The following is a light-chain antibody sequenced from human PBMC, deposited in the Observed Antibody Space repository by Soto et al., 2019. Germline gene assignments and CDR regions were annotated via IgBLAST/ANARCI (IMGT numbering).Light chain of an antibody. CDR3: SSYADSNNLL. J-gene: IGLJ2*01. V-gene: IGLV2-8*01. CDR1: RSDVGGYNY. Sequence: QSVLTQPPSASGSPGQSVTISCTGTRSDVGGYNYVSWYQQHPGKAPKLMIYEVNKRPSGVPDRFSGSKSGNTASLTVSGLQAEDEADYYCSSYADSNNLLFGGGTKVTVL. CDR2: EVN.